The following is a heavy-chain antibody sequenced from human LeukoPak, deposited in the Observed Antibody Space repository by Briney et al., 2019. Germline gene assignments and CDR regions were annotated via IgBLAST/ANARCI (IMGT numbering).Heavy chain of an antibody. Sequence: SETLSLTCTVSGGSISSYYWSWIRQPAGKGLEWIGRIYTSGSTDYNPSLKSRVTMSVDTSKNQFSLKLSSVTAADTAVYYCATSGYSYGHRYFDYWGQGTLVTVSS. V-gene: IGHV4-4*07. CDR2: IYTSGST. CDR1: GGSISSYY. J-gene: IGHJ4*02. CDR3: ATSGYSYGHRYFDY. D-gene: IGHD5-18*01.